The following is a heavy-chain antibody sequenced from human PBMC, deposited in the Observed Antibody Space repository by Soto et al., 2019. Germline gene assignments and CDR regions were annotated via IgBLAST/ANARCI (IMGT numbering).Heavy chain of an antibody. CDR3: ARDLWGYCGTDCYPLDV. V-gene: IGHV4-59*01. D-gene: IGHD2-21*02. Sequence: SETLSLTCTVSGGSISRYYWSWIRQPPGKGLEWIGYLYNAGSTIYNPSLKSRVTISVDMTQNQFSLNLNYVTAADTAVYYCARDLWGYCGTDCYPLDVWGQGTTVTVSS. CDR1: GGSISRYY. CDR2: LYNAGST. J-gene: IGHJ6*02.